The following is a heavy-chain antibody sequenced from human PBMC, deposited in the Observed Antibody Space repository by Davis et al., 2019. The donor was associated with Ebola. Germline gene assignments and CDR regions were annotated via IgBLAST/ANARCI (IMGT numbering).Heavy chain of an antibody. V-gene: IGHV1-58*01. D-gene: IGHD3-3*01. Sequence: SVKVSCKASGFTFTSSAVQWVRQARGQRLEWIGWIVVGSGNTNYAQKFQERVTITRDMSTSTAYMELSSLRSEDTAVYYCAAGRITIFGVVEEGMDVWGQGTTVTVSS. CDR3: AAGRITIFGVVEEGMDV. CDR1: GFTFTSSA. J-gene: IGHJ6*02. CDR2: IVVGSGNT.